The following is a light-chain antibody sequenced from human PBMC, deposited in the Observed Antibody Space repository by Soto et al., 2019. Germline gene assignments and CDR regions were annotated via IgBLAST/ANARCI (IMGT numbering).Light chain of an antibody. J-gene: IGKJ1*01. V-gene: IGKV3-20*01. CDR3: QQYSSSLRT. CDR2: GAS. Sequence: EIVLTQSPGTLSLSPGERATLSCWATQIITNSHLAWYQQKPGQAPRLLIYGASSRATGIPYRFSGSGSGTDFTLTINRLEPEDSAVYYCQQYSSSLRTFGQGTRVEIK. CDR1: QIITNSH.